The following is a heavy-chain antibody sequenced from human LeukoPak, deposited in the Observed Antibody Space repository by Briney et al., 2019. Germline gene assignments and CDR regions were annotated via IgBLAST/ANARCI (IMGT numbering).Heavy chain of an antibody. CDR2: IYYSGNT. CDR3: ARVPQNPVWRFYDSSGYMPYYFDY. Sequence: SETLSLTCTVSGVSISSSNSYWGWIRQPPGKGLEWIGSIYYSGNTYYNASLKSQVSISIDTSKNQFSLRLTSVTAADTAVYYCARVPQNPVWRFYDSSGYMPYYFDYWGQGTLVTVSS. CDR1: GVSISSSNSY. V-gene: IGHV4-39*01. J-gene: IGHJ4*02. D-gene: IGHD3-22*01.